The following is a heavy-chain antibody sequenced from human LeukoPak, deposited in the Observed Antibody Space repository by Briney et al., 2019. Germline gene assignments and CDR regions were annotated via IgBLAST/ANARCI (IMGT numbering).Heavy chain of an antibody. Sequence: GGSLRLSCAASGFTFSNAWMSWVRQAPGKGLEWVGRIKSKTDGGTTDYAAPVKGRFTVSRDDSKNTLYLQMNSLKTEDTAVHYCTTVVSDYSRSDYWGQGTLVTVSS. V-gene: IGHV3-15*01. D-gene: IGHD1-26*01. CDR1: GFTFSNAW. J-gene: IGHJ4*02. CDR3: TTVVSDYSRSDY. CDR2: IKSKTDGGTT.